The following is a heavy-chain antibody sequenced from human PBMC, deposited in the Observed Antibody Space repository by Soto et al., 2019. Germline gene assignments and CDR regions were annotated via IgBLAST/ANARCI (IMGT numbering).Heavy chain of an antibody. V-gene: IGHV3-33*01. CDR2: IWYDGSNK. CDR1: GFTFSSYG. CDR3: ARDCGGDLCYYYGMDV. D-gene: IGHD2-21*02. J-gene: IGHJ6*02. Sequence: HPGGSLRLSCAASGFTFSSYGMHWVRQAPGKGLEWVAVIWYDGSNKYYADSVKGRFTISRDNSKNTLYLQMNSLRAEDTAVYYCARDCGGDLCYYYGMDVWGQGTTVTVSS.